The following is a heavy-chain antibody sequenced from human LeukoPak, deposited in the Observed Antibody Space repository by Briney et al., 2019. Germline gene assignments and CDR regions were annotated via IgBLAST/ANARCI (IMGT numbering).Heavy chain of an antibody. CDR2: INPNSGGT. CDR1: GYTFTEYY. CDR3: ARSMAVVVAAGAFDI. V-gene: IGHV1-2*02. D-gene: IGHD2-15*01. J-gene: IGHJ3*02. Sequence: ASVTVSCTASGYTFTEYYLHWVRRAPGQGPEWMGWINPNSGGTNYAQKFQGRVTMTRDTSISTAYMELSRLTSDDTAVYYCARSMAVVVAAGAFDIWGQGTMVTVSA.